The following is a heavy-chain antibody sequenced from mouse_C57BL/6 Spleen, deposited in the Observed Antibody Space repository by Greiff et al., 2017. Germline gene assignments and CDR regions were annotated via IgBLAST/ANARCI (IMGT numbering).Heavy chain of an antibody. CDR3: TKIDYGYDYWYFDV. Sequence: EVKLVESGGGLVQPGGSMKLSCAASGFTFSDAWMDWVRQSPEKGLEWVAEIRNKANNHATYYAESVKGRFTISRDDSKSSVYLQMNSLRAEDTGIYYCTKIDYGYDYWYFDVWGTGTTVTVSS. D-gene: IGHD2-2*01. J-gene: IGHJ1*03. V-gene: IGHV6-6*01. CDR2: IRNKANNHAT. CDR1: GFTFSDAW.